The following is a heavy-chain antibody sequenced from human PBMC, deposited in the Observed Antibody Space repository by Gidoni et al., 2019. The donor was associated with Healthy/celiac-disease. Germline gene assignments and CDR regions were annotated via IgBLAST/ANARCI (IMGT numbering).Heavy chain of an antibody. CDR1: GFTFSSYS. CDR3: ARDDFQEDY. D-gene: IGHD2-21*01. CDR2: ISSSSSYI. J-gene: IGHJ4*02. V-gene: IGHV3-21*01. Sequence: EVQLVESGGGLIKPGWSLRLSCSASGFTFSSYSMNWVRQAPGKGLEWVSSISSSSSYIYYADSVKGRFTISRDNAKNSLYLQMNSLRAEDTAVYYCARDDFQEDYWGQGTLVTVSS.